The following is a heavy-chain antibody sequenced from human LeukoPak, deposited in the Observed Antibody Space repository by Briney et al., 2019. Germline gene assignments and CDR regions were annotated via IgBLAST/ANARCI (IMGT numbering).Heavy chain of an antibody. V-gene: IGHV3-23*01. CDR3: AEGALVRGPYDY. D-gene: IGHD3-10*01. CDR1: GFTCSSYA. Sequence: PGGSLRLSCAASGFTCSSYAVSWVRQAPGKGLDWVSVISGSGGSTYYADSVKGRFTISRDNSKNTLYLQMNSLRAEDTAVYYCAEGALVRGPYDYWGQGTLVTVSS. CDR2: ISGSGGST. J-gene: IGHJ4*02.